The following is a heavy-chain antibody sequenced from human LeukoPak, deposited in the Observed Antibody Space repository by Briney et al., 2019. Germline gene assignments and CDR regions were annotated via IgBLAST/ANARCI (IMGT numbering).Heavy chain of an antibody. J-gene: IGHJ3*02. CDR1: GFTFSSYW. Sequence: GGSLRLSCAASGFTFSSYWMSWVRQAPGKGLEWVANIKQDGSEKYYVDSVKGRFTISRDNAKNSLYLQMNSLRAEDTAVYYCAAIYDSSGYYSDDAFDIWGQGTMVTVSS. CDR3: AAIYDSSGYYSDDAFDI. D-gene: IGHD3-22*01. V-gene: IGHV3-7*01. CDR2: IKQDGSEK.